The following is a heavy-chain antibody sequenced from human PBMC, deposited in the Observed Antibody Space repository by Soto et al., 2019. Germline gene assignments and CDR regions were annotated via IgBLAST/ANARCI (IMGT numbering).Heavy chain of an antibody. J-gene: IGHJ4*02. D-gene: IGHD3-3*01. V-gene: IGHV3-53*01. CDR1: GFTVSSNY. CDR3: ARANENDFWSGYYVY. Sequence: GGSLRLSCAASGFTVSSNYMSWVRQAPGKGLEWVSVIYSGGSTYYTDSVKGRFTISRDNSKNTLYLQMNSLRAEDTAVYYCARANENDFWSGYYVYWGQGTLVTVSS. CDR2: IYSGGST.